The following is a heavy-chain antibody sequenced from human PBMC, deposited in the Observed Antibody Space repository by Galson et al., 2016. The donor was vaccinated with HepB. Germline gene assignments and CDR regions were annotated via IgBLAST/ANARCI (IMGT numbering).Heavy chain of an antibody. Sequence: SLRLSCAASAFTLSRYTMQWVRQAPGRGLEWVSYITSGSNVIYYADSVKGRFTISRDNAKNSLYLQMYSLRDDDTAGYYCARDPSGIVEASRFDPWGQGTLVTVSS. J-gene: IGHJ5*02. V-gene: IGHV3-48*02. CDR1: AFTLSRYT. D-gene: IGHD1-26*01. CDR2: ITSGSNVI. CDR3: ARDPSGIVEASRFDP.